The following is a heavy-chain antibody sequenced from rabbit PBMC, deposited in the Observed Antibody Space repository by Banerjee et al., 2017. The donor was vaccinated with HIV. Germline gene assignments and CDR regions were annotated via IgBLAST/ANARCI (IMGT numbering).Heavy chain of an antibody. CDR2: IYAGSSGST. V-gene: IGHV1S40*01. CDR1: GIDFSSYYY. CDR3: AAGDVVYDYTINL. J-gene: IGHJ4*01. Sequence: QSLEESGGDLVKPGASLTLTCTASGIDFSSYYYMCWVRQAPGKGLEWIACIYAGSSGSTYYASWAKGRFTISKPSSTTVTLQMTSLTAADTATYFCAAGDVVYDYTINLWGQGTLVTVS. D-gene: IGHD6-1*01.